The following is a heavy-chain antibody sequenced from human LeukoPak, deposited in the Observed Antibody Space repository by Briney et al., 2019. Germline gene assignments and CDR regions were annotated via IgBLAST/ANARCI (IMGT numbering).Heavy chain of an antibody. D-gene: IGHD1-26*01. V-gene: IGHV3-23*01. CDR1: GFTFSSYW. CDR3: AKGPWQWELLPFDY. Sequence: GGSLRLSCAASGFTFSSYWMSWVRQAPGKGLEWVSAISGSGGSTYYADSVKGRFTISRDNSKNTLYLQMNSLRAEDTAVYYCAKGPWQWELLPFDYWGQGTLVTVSS. CDR2: ISGSGGST. J-gene: IGHJ4*02.